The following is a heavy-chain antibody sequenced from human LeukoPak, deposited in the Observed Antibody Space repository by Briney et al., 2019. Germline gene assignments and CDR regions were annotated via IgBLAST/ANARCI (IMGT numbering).Heavy chain of an antibody. CDR2: IGAYNGNT. J-gene: IGHJ6*02. CDR3: AREGAYDYGAYYYYYYGMDV. V-gene: IGHV1-18*01. D-gene: IGHD5-12*01. Sequence: ASVKVSCKASGYTFISYGISWVRQAPGQGLEWMGWIGAYNGNTNYAQKLQGRVTMTTDTSTSTAYMELRSLRSDDTAVYYCAREGAYDYGAYYYYYYGMDVWGQGTTVTVSS. CDR1: GYTFISYG.